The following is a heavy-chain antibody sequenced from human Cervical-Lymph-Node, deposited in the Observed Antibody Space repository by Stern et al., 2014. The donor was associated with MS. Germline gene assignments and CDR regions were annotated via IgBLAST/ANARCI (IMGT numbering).Heavy chain of an antibody. Sequence: EVQLVESGGGVVQPGGSLRLSCAASGLTFGVYGMNWVRQAPGKGLEWVSYISETSNTIYYADSVKGRFTVSRDNAKSSLYLQMNSLRDEDTAVYYCARDWDDYSNRFQSWGQGTLVTVSS. D-gene: IGHD4-11*01. J-gene: IGHJ5*02. CDR2: ISETSNTI. CDR3: ARDWDDYSNRFQS. CDR1: GLTFGVYG. V-gene: IGHV3-48*02.